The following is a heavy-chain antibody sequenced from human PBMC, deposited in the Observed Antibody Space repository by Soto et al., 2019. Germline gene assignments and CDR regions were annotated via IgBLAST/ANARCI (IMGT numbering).Heavy chain of an antibody. CDR2: IYPGDSDT. CDR3: ARASGSGSYYSPAEP. D-gene: IGHD3-10*01. J-gene: IGHJ5*02. Sequence: PGESLKISCKGSGYSFTSDWIGWVRQMPGKGLEWMGIIYPGDSDTRYSPSFQGQVTISADKSISTAYLQWSSLKASDTAMYYCARASGSGSYYSPAEPSGHGTLATVSS. CDR1: GYSFTSDW. V-gene: IGHV5-51*01.